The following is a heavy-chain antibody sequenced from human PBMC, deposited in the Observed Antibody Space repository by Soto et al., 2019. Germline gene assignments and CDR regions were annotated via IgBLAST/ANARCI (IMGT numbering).Heavy chain of an antibody. V-gene: IGHV1-3*01. CDR3: AREGAHYTPLDH. D-gene: IGHD2-15*01. CDR1: GYSFTIFA. Sequence: ASVKVSCKASGYSFTIFAIHWVRQAPGQRLEWMGWINAGNGDTKFSQKFQGRVTITRDTSARTVYMELSSLRSEDTAIYYCAREGAHYTPLDHWGQGTLVTV. CDR2: INAGNGDT. J-gene: IGHJ4*02.